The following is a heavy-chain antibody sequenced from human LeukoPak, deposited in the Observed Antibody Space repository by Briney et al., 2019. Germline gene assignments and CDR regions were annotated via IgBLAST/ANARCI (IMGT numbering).Heavy chain of an antibody. D-gene: IGHD5-18*01. J-gene: IGHJ4*02. CDR3: AGLPVDTAMVFDY. CDR1: GGTFSSYA. V-gene: IGHV1-69*01. CDR2: IIPIFGTA. Sequence: GSSVKVSCKASGGTFSSYAISWVRQAPGQGLEWMGGIIPIFGTASYAQKFQGRVTITADESTSTAYMELSSLRSEDTAVYYCAGLPVDTAMVFDYWGQGTLVTVSS.